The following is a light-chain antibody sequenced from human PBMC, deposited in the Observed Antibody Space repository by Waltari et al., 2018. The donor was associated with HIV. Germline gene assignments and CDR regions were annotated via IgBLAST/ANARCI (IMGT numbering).Light chain of an antibody. J-gene: IGLJ3*02. CDR3: SSYTTSSTVV. V-gene: IGLV2-14*01. Sequence: QSALTQPASVSGSPGQSIAISCTGASSDVGGYNYVSWYQQHPGKAPKLLIYEVSNRPPGVSTRFSGSKSGNTASLTISGLQAEDEADYYCSSYTTSSTVVFGGGTKLTVL. CDR1: SSDVGGYNY. CDR2: EVS.